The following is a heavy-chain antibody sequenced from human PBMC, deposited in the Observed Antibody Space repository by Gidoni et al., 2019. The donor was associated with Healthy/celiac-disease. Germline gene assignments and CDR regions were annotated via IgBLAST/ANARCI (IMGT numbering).Heavy chain of an antibody. V-gene: IGHV3-33*01. J-gene: IGHJ4*02. D-gene: IGHD3-22*01. Sequence: VRQVPGKGLEWVAVIWYDGSNKYYADSVKGRFTISRDNSKNTLYLQMNSLRAEDTAVYYCAREGYDSSGSFDYWGQGTLVTVSS. CDR2: IWYDGSNK. CDR3: AREGYDSSGSFDY.